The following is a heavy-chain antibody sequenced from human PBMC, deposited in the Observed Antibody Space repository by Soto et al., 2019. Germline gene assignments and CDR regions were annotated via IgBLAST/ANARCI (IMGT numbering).Heavy chain of an antibody. CDR2: TRNKANSYTT. J-gene: IGHJ5*02. CDR1: GFTFSDHY. CDR3: AKDYGSGGWFED. Sequence: GGSLRLSCAASGFTFSDHYMDWVRQAPGKGLEWVGRTRNKANSYTTEYAASVKGRFTISRDNSKNTLYLQMNSLRAEDTAVYYCAKDYGSGGWFEDWGQGTLVTVSS. V-gene: IGHV3-72*01. D-gene: IGHD2-15*01.